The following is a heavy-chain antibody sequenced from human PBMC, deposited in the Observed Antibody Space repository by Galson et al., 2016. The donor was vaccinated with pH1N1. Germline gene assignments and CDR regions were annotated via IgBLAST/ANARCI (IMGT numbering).Heavy chain of an antibody. D-gene: IGHD3-10*01. CDR3: ARGGEEILSFGEPHNWFDP. J-gene: IGHJ5*02. CDR2: LYSSGST. V-gene: IGHV4-61*02. CDR1: GDSISSKTFY. Sequence: TLSLTCSVSGDSISSKTFYWSWLRQPAGKGLQWIGLLYSSGSTNYNPSLKGRVTMSADTSKNEFSLKMTSVTAADTAVYCCARGGEEILSFGEPHNWFDPWGQGTLVTVSS.